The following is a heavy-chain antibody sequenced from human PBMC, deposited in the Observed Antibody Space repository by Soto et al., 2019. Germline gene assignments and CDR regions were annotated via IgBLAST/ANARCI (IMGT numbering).Heavy chain of an antibody. D-gene: IGHD2-15*01. V-gene: IGHV4-30-4*01. Sequence: PSETLSLTCTVSGCSISSGDSYWSWIRQPPGKGLEWIGYIYYSGSTYYNPSLKSRVTISVDTSKNQFSLKLSSVTAADTAVYYCARYCSGGSCYPFDYWGQGTLVTVSS. J-gene: IGHJ4*02. CDR2: IYYSGST. CDR1: GCSISSGDSY. CDR3: ARYCSGGSCYPFDY.